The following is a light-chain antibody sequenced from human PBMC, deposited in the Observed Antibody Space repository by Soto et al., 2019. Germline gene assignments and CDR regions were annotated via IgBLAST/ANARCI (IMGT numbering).Light chain of an antibody. CDR1: SSDVGGYNY. V-gene: IGLV2-14*01. CDR2: EVS. Sequence: QSALTQPASVSGSPGQSITISCTGTSSDVGGYNYVSWYQQHPGKGPKLMIYEVSNRPSGVSNRFSGSKPGNTASLTISGLQAEDEADYYCSSYTTSSTPVVFGGGTKVTVL. J-gene: IGLJ2*01. CDR3: SSYTTSSTPVV.